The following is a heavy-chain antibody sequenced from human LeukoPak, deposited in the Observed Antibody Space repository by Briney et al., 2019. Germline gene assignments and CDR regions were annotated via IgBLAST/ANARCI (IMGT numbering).Heavy chain of an antibody. J-gene: IGHJ4*02. CDR3: ARDPTLPNDSSGYYSDY. CDR1: GGTFSSYA. D-gene: IGHD3-22*01. CDR2: IIPIFGTA. Sequence: SVKVSCKASGGTFSSYAISWVRQAPGQGLEWMGGIIPIFGTANYAQKFQGRVTITTDESTSTAYMELSSLRSEDTAVYYCARDPTLPNDSSGYYSDYWGQGTLVTVSS. V-gene: IGHV1-69*05.